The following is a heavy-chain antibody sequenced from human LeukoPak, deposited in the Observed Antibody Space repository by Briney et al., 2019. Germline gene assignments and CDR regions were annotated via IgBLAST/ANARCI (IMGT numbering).Heavy chain of an antibody. CDR1: GGSINSNNYF. J-gene: IGHJ6*03. Sequence: PSETLSLTCTVSGGSINSNNYFWGWFRQPPGKGLEWIGSISYSGSTYYNPSVQSRVTISEDTSRNQFFLKLTSLTAADTAVFYCARRSSSSGYYYYMDVWGKGTTVTVSS. CDR3: ARRSSSSGYYYYMDV. V-gene: IGHV4-39*01. D-gene: IGHD6-6*01. CDR2: ISYSGST.